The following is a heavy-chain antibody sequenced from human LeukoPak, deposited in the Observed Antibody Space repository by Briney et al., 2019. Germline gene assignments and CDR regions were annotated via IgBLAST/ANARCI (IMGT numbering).Heavy chain of an antibody. Sequence: GSLRLPCAASGFTFSSYAMHWVRQAPGKGLEYVSAISSNGGSTYYANSVKGRFTISRDNSKNTLYLQMGSLRAEDMAVYYCARSSPVTAKAFDIWGQGTMVTVSS. CDR1: GFTFSSYA. CDR3: ARSSPVTAKAFDI. D-gene: IGHD2-21*02. CDR2: ISSNGGST. V-gene: IGHV3-64*01. J-gene: IGHJ3*02.